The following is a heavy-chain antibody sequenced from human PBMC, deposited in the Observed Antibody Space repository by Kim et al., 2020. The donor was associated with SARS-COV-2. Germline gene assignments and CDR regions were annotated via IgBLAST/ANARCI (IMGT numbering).Heavy chain of an antibody. CDR1: GFTFGDYA. CDR3: TREDYYDSSGYYDPYYYYYGMDV. V-gene: IGHV3-49*04. CDR2: IRSKAYGGTT. Sequence: GGSLRLSCTASGFTFGDYAMSWVRQAPGKGLEWVGFIRSKAYGGTTEYAASVKGRFTISRDDSKSIAYLQMNSLKTEDTAVYYCTREDYYDSSGYYDPYYYYYGMDVWGQGTTVTVSS. J-gene: IGHJ6*02. D-gene: IGHD3-22*01.